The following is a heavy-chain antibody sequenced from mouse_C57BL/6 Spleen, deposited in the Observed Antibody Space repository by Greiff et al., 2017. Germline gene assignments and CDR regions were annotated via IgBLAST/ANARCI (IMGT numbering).Heavy chain of an antibody. D-gene: IGHD1-1*01. V-gene: IGHV5-16*01. CDR3: ARRYYYGSSYWYFDV. J-gene: IGHJ1*03. Sequence: EVMLVESEGGLVQPGSSMKLSCTASGFTFSDYYMAWVRQVPEKGLEWVANINYDGSSTYYLDSLKSRFIISRDNEKNILYLQMSSLKSEDTATYYCARRYYYGSSYWYFDVWGTGTTVTVSS. CDR1: GFTFSDYY. CDR2: INYDGSST.